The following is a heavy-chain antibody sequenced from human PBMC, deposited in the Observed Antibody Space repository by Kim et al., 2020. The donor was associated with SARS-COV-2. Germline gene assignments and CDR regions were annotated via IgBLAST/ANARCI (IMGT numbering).Heavy chain of an antibody. CDR3: ARGSGSLSDFDI. D-gene: IGHD3-10*01. V-gene: IGHV4-39*07. J-gene: IGHJ3*02. CDR1: GGSISTSSYY. CDR2: IYYSGST. Sequence: SETLSLTCTVSGGSISTSSYYWGWIRQPPGKGLDWIGSIYYSGSTYYNPSLKSRVTISVDTSKNQFSLKLSSVTAADTAVYYCARGSGSLSDFDIWGQGTMITVSS.